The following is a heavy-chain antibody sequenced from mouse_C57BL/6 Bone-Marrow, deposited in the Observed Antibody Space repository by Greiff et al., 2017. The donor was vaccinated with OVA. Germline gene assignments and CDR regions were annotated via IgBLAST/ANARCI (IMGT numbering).Heavy chain of an antibody. CDR2: IDPSDSET. CDR1: GYTFTSYW. J-gene: IGHJ4*01. D-gene: IGHD2-12*01. Sequence: QVQLQQSGTELVKPGASVKLSCKASGYTFTSYWMHWVKQRPIQGLEWIGNIDPSDSETHYNQKFKDKATLTVDKSSSTAYMQLSSLTSEDSAVYYCARGLRRNAMDYWGQGTSVTVSS. V-gene: IGHV1-52*01. CDR3: ARGLRRNAMDY.